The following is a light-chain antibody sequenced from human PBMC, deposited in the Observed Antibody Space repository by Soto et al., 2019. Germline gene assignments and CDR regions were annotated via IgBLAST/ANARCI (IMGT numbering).Light chain of an antibody. J-gene: IGKJ2*01. CDR1: HSVSSNY. Sequence: EMVLTQSPGTLPLSPGERATRSCRASHSVSSNYLVWYQQKPGQAPRPLIYGASSRATGIPDRFSGSGSGTDFTLTISRLEPEDFAVYYCQQYANSPFTFGQGTKLEIK. CDR2: GAS. V-gene: IGKV3-20*01. CDR3: QQYANSPFT.